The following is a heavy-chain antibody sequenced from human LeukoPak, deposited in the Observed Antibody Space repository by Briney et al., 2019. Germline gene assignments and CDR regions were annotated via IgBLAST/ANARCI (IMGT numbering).Heavy chain of an antibody. Sequence: GGSLRLSCAASGFTFSSYSMNWVRQAPGKGLEWVSSISSSSSYIYYADSVKGGFTISRDKAKNSMYLQMNSLRAEDTAVYYCARDRGYYDYVWGSYQGENYFDYWGQGTLVTVSS. CDR1: GFTFSSYS. D-gene: IGHD3-16*02. CDR3: ARDRGYYDYVWGSYQGENYFDY. V-gene: IGHV3-21*01. CDR2: ISSSSSYI. J-gene: IGHJ4*02.